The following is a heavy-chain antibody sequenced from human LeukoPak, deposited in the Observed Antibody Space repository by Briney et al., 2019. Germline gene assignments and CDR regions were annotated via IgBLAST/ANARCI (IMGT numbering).Heavy chain of an antibody. CDR2: ISSSSSYI. CDR3: AREGRVTYYDSSGYYDY. V-gene: IGHV3-21*04. J-gene: IGHJ4*02. Sequence: GGSLRLSCAASGFTFSSYNMNWVRQAPGKGLEWVSSISSSSSYIYYADSVKGRFTISRDNAKNSLYLQMNSLRAEDTAVYYCAREGRVTYYDSSGYYDYWGQGTLVTVSS. D-gene: IGHD3-22*01. CDR1: GFTFSSYN.